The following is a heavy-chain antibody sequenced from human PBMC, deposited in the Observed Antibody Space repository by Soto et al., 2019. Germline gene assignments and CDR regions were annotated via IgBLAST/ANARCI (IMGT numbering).Heavy chain of an antibody. J-gene: IGHJ3*02. V-gene: IGHV4-30-2*02. CDR2: IYHSGST. Sequence: SETLSLTCAVSGGSISSGGYSWSWIRQPPGKGLEWIGYIYHSGSTYYNPSLKSRVTISVDRSKNQFSLKLSSVTAADTAVYTGAGKRTVTEVFDIWGQGTMVPVSS. D-gene: IGHD4-17*01. CDR1: GGSISSGGYS. CDR3: AGKRTVTEVFDI.